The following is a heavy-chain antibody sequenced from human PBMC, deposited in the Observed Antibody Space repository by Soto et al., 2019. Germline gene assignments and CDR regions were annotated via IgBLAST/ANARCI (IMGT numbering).Heavy chain of an antibody. CDR3: ALATYSSGWRYYFDF. J-gene: IGHJ4*02. D-gene: IGHD6-19*01. CDR1: GFTFSNYA. CDR2: ISGSSDHT. V-gene: IGHV3-23*01. Sequence: GGSLRLSCAASGFTFSNYALSWVRQAPGKGLEWVSAISGSSDHTFYADSVKGRFTISRDNSKSTLYLQVSSLRAEDTAVYYCALATYSSGWRYYFDFWGQGTQVTGSS.